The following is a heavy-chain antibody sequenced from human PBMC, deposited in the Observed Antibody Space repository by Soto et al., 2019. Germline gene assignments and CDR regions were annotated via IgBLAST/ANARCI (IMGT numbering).Heavy chain of an antibody. CDR2: ISHSGST. V-gene: IGHV4-4*02. D-gene: IGHD3-3*02. CDR1: GDSINSSHW. Sequence: PSETLSLTCAVSGDSINSSHWWNWVRQPPGKGLEWIGQISHSGSTNYNPSLTSRVNKSVDKSKNHFSLNLTSVNEEETPLYYRADRHFSSAHWTDQRIDYWGQGNLVPVT. CDR3: ADRHFSSAHWTDQRIDY. J-gene: IGHJ4*02.